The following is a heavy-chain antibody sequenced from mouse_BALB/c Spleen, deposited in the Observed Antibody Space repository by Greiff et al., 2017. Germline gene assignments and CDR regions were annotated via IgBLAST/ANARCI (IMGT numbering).Heavy chain of an antibody. D-gene: IGHD1-1*01. V-gene: IGHV5-12-2*01. J-gene: IGHJ4*01. CDR3: ARDYGSSRYYAMDY. CDR2: ISNGGGST. Sequence: EVNVVESGGGLVQPGGSLKLSCAASGFTFSSYTMSWVRQTPEKRLEWVAYISNGGGSTYYPDTVKGRFTISRDNAKNTLYLQMSSLKSEDTAMYYCARDYGSSRYYAMDYWGQGTSVTVSS. CDR1: GFTFSSYT.